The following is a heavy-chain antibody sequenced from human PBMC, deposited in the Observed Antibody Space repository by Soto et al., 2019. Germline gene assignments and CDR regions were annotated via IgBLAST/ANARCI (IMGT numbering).Heavy chain of an antibody. V-gene: IGHV4-30-2*01. CDR2: IYHSGST. Sequence: QLQLQESGSGLVKPSQTLSLTCAVSGGSISSGGYSWSWIRQPPGKGLEWIGYIYHSGSTYYNPSPKGRVTHAVHRAKNQFSLELRSVTAADRAVYYWARAEGGIFDYWGQGTLVTVSS. CDR1: GGSISSGGYS. J-gene: IGHJ4*02. CDR3: ARAEGGIFDY.